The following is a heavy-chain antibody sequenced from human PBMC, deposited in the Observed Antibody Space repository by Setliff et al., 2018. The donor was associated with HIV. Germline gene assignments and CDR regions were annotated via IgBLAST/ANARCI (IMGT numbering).Heavy chain of an antibody. V-gene: IGHV1-69*13. D-gene: IGHD3-9*01. CDR2: IIPIYGTP. CDR3: ATSPRGTYYDILSGRPRGWFDP. J-gene: IGHJ5*02. CDR1: GGTFSSYA. Sequence: GASVKVSCKASGGTFSSYAITWVRQAPGQGPEWMGGIIPIYGTPNYAQRFQGRVTITADESTSTAYMDLSSLTFDDTAVYYCATSPRGTYYDILSGRPRGWFDPWGQGTLVTVSS.